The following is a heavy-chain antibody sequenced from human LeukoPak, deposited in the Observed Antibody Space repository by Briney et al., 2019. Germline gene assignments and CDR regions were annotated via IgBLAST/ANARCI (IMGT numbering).Heavy chain of an antibody. CDR1: GGTFSSYA. J-gene: IGHJ4*02. Sequence: GASVKVSCKASGGTFSSYAISWVRQAPGQGLEWMGGIIPIFGTANYAQKFQGRVTITADESTSTAYMELSGLRSEDTAVYYCARDGGYSPFPEYHQYYFDYWGQGTLVTVSS. V-gene: IGHV1-69*01. CDR2: IIPIFGTA. D-gene: IGHD5-18*01. CDR3: ARDGGYSPFPEYHQYYFDY.